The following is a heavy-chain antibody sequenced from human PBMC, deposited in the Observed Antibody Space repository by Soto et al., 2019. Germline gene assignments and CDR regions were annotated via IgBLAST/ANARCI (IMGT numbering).Heavy chain of an antibody. V-gene: IGHV4-59*01. CDR2: IYYRGST. CDR1: GGSISPYY. D-gene: IGHD4-17*01. J-gene: IGHJ6*02. CDR3: ARDLRFQGHDYADYLGYGMDV. Sequence: SETLSLTCXVAGGSISPYYWSWIRQFPGKGLEWLGYIYYRGSTDYNPSLKSRVTISVDTSKNQFSLNLSSVTAADTAVYYCARDLRFQGHDYADYLGYGMDVWGQGTTVTVSS.